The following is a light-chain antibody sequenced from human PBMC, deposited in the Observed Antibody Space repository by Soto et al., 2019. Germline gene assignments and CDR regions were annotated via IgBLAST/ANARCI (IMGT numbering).Light chain of an antibody. V-gene: IGKV1-6*01. J-gene: IGKJ1*01. Sequence: ANQMTQSPSSLSASVGDRVTISCRASQDIRNDLGWYQEKPGQAPKLLIYAASNLQSGVPSRFSGSGSATDFTLTISSLQPEDFATYYCLQDYGYPWTFGQGTKVEI. CDR3: LQDYGYPWT. CDR2: AAS. CDR1: QDIRND.